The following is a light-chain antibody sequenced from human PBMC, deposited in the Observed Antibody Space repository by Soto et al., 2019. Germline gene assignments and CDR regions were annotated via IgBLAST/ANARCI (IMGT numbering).Light chain of an antibody. Sequence: VVMTQSPATLSVSPGERATLSCRASRSVGSRLAWYQQNPGQAPRLLIYDVSTRATGIPPRFSGRGSGTDFTLTISRLEPEDFAVYYCQQYGTSPLTFGGGTKVDI. CDR2: DVS. J-gene: IGKJ4*01. V-gene: IGKV3-15*01. CDR1: RSVGSR. CDR3: QQYGTSPLT.